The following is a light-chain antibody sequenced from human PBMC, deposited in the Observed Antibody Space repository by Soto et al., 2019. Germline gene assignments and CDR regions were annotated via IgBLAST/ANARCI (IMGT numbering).Light chain of an antibody. CDR2: DAS. J-gene: IGKJ4*01. CDR3: QQYHTYLS. CDR1: QSISSW. Sequence: DIQMTQSPSTLSASVGDRVTITCRASQSISSWLAWYQQKPGKAPKLLIYDASSLESGVPSRFSGSGSGTEFTLTISSLQPDDFATYYCQQYHTYLSFGGGTKADIK. V-gene: IGKV1-5*01.